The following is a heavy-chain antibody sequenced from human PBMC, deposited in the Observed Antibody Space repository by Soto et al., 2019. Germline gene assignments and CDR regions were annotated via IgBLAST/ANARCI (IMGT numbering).Heavy chain of an antibody. Sequence: ASVKVSCKASGYTFTSYAMHWVRQAPGQRLEWMGWINAGNGNTKYSQKFQGRVTITRDTSASTAYMELSSLRSEDTAVYYCARNGGIAVASNFQLWGQGTLVTVSS. CDR2: INAGNGNT. CDR3: ARNGGIAVASNFQL. D-gene: IGHD6-19*01. J-gene: IGHJ1*01. CDR1: GYTFTSYA. V-gene: IGHV1-3*01.